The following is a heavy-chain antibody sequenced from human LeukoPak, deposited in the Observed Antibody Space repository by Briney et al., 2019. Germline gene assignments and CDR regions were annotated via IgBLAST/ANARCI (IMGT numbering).Heavy chain of an antibody. Sequence: TSETLSLTCTVSGGSISGSSFYWDWIRQPPGKGLEWIGSIYYSGSTYYNPSLKSRVTISVDTSKNQFSLKLSSVTAADTTVYYCARRTLRFLEWLYDYWGQGTLVTVSS. V-gene: IGHV4-39*07. CDR1: GGSISGSSFY. J-gene: IGHJ4*02. CDR2: IYYSGST. D-gene: IGHD3-3*01. CDR3: ARRTLRFLEWLYDY.